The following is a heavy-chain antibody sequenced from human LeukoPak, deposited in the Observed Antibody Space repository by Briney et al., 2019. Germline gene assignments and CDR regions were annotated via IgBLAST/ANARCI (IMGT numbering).Heavy chain of an antibody. V-gene: IGHV4-61*02. CDR2: IYTSGST. D-gene: IGHD3-22*01. J-gene: IGHJ3*02. CDR1: GGSISSGSYY. CDR3: ARQTRSYYDSSGYPDAFDI. Sequence: SETLSLTCTVSGGSISSGSYYWSWIRQPAGKGLEWIGRIYTSGSTNYNPSLKSRVTISVDTSKNQFSLKLSSVTAADTAVYYCARQTRSYYDSSGYPDAFDIWGQGTMVTVSS.